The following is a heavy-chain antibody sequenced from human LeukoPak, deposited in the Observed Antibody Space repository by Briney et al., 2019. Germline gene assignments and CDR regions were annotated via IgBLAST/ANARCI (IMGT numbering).Heavy chain of an antibody. Sequence: PSETLSLTCTVSGGSISSISYYWGWIRQPPGKGLEWIGSIYYSGSTYYNLSLRSRVTISVDTSKNQFPLKLNSVTAAGTAVYYCATYSGSFSSVDSWGQGTLVTVSS. V-gene: IGHV4-39*06. CDR2: IYYSGST. CDR1: GGSISSISYY. D-gene: IGHD1-26*01. J-gene: IGHJ4*02. CDR3: ATYSGSFSSVDS.